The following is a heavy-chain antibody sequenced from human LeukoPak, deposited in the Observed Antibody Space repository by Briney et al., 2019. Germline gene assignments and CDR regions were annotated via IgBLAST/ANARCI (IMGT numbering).Heavy chain of an antibody. CDR1: AGSLGSSSYY. CDR2: TYYSGRT. V-gene: IGHV4-39*01. CDR3: ATSGYGSRY. J-gene: IGHJ4*02. Sequence: PETLSLTCPVSAGSLGSSSYYWGWLRQPPGRGLEGIGSTYYSGRTYYNPSLKSPVTLSVDTSKNQFSLKLNSVTAADTAVYYCATSGYGSRYWGQGTLVTVSS. D-gene: IGHD3-10*01.